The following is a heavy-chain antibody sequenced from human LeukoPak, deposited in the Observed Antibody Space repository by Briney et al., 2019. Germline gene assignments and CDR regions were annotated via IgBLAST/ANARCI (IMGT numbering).Heavy chain of an antibody. D-gene: IGHD4-17*01. V-gene: IGHV1-8*03. CDR2: MNPKGGNT. CDR1: GYTFTSYD. J-gene: IGHJ4*02. Sequence: ASVKLSCKASGYTFTSYDINWVRQATGQGLEWMGWMNPKGGNTDYAQKFQGRVTITRNTSISTAYMELSSLRSEDTAVYYCARGLPRYGDYSPRRYYFDYWGQGTLVTVSS. CDR3: ARGLPRYGDYSPRRYYFDY.